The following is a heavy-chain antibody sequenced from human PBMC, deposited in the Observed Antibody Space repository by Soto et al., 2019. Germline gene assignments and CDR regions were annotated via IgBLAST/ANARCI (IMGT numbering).Heavy chain of an antibody. V-gene: IGHV1-2*04. Sequence: QVQLVQSGAEVKKPGASVKVSCKASGYTFTGYYMHWVRQAPGQGLEWMGWINPNSGGTNYAQKFQGWVTMTRDTSISTAYRELSRLRSDDTAVYYCARDRYYYDSSRGYYDYYGMDVWGQGTTVTVSS. J-gene: IGHJ6*02. CDR1: GYTFTGYY. CDR3: ARDRYYYDSSRGYYDYYGMDV. D-gene: IGHD3-22*01. CDR2: INPNSGGT.